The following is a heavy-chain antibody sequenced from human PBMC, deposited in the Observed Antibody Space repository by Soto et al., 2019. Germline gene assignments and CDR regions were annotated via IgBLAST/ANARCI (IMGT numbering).Heavy chain of an antibody. D-gene: IGHD5-18*01. Sequence: PSETLSLTCAVSGGSISSGGYSWSWIRQPPGKGLEWIGYIYHSGGTYYNPSLKSRVTISVDRSKNQFSLKLSSVTAADTAVYYCARVLTGYSYGYRYPPHFDYWGQGTLVTVSS. CDR3: ARVLTGYSYGYRYPPHFDY. J-gene: IGHJ4*02. CDR2: IYHSGGT. CDR1: GGSISSGGYS. V-gene: IGHV4-30-2*01.